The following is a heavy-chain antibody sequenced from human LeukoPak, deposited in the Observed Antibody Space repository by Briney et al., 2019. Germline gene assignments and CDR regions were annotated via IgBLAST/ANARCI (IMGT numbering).Heavy chain of an antibody. CDR3: ARVRQIENYFDY. Sequence: SETLSLTCTVSGGSISSYYWSWIRQPPGKGLEWIGYIYYSGSTYYNPSLKSRVTISVDTSKNQFSLKLSSVTAADTAVYYCARVRQIENYFDYWGQGTLVTVSS. V-gene: IGHV4-59*12. CDR1: GGSISSYY. J-gene: IGHJ4*02. D-gene: IGHD5-24*01. CDR2: IYYSGST.